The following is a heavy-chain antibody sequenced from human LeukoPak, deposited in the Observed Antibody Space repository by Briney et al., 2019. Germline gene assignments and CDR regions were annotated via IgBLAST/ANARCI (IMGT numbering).Heavy chain of an antibody. D-gene: IGHD3-3*02. Sequence: ASVKVSCKASGYTFTGYYMHWVRQAPGQGLEWMGWVNPNSGGTNYAQKFQGRVTMTRDASISTAYMELSRLRSDDTAVYYCARAEAISGDAFDIWGQGTMVTVSS. CDR1: GYTFTGYY. CDR3: ARAEAISGDAFDI. CDR2: VNPNSGGT. J-gene: IGHJ3*02. V-gene: IGHV1-2*02.